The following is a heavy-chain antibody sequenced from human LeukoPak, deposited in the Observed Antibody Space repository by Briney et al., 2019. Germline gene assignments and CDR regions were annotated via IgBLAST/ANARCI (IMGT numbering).Heavy chain of an antibody. V-gene: IGHV3-23*01. CDR2: ISGSGGST. J-gene: IGHJ4*02. D-gene: IGHD1-7*01. Sequence: PGRSLRLSCAASGFTFDDYAMHWVRQAPGKGLEWVSAISGSGGSTYYADSVKGRFTISRDNSKNTLYLQMNSLRAEDTAVYYCAKDLYNWNSNPDYWGQGTLVTVSS. CDR3: AKDLYNWNSNPDY. CDR1: GFTFDDYA.